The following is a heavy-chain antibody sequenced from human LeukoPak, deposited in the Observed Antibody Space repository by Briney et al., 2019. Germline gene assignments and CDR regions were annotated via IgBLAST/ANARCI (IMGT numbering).Heavy chain of an antibody. CDR2: VYYTGYS. V-gene: IGHV4-39*01. J-gene: IGHJ6*02. CDR1: GGLISSSGNFY. Sequence: SETLSLTCSVSGGLISSSGNFYWGWIRQVPGKGLEWIGSVYYTGYSYDNPSLKSRVTVSVDTSKNQFSLKLNSVTAADTAIYYCARQGAITARRTHYYAMDVWGPGTTVTVSS. CDR3: ARQGAITARRTHYYAMDV. D-gene: IGHD1-20*01.